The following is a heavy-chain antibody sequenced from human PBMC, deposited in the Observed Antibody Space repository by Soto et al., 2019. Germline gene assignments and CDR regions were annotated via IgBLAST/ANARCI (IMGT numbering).Heavy chain of an antibody. J-gene: IGHJ3*02. V-gene: IGHV3-23*01. Sequence: EVQLLESGGGLVQPGGSLRLSCAASGFTFSSYAMSWVRQAPGKGLEWVSAISGSGGSTYYADSVKGRFTISRDNSKNTLYLQMNSLRAEDTAVYYCAKDRGYYDSSGYIDAFDIWGQGTMVTVSS. CDR1: GFTFSSYA. D-gene: IGHD3-22*01. CDR2: ISGSGGST. CDR3: AKDRGYYDSSGYIDAFDI.